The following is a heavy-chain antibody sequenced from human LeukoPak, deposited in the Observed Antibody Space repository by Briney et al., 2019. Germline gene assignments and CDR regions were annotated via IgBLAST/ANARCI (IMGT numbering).Heavy chain of an antibody. V-gene: IGHV3-48*03. CDR3: ARYRYSYGCYYFDY. CDR1: GFTFSSYE. J-gene: IGHJ4*02. D-gene: IGHD5-18*01. Sequence: GGFLRLSCAASGFTFSSYEMNWVRQAPGKGLEWVSYISSSGSTIYYADSVKGRFTISRDNAKNSLYLQMNSLRAEDTAVYYCARYRYSYGCYYFDYWGQGTLVTVSS. CDR2: ISSSGSTI.